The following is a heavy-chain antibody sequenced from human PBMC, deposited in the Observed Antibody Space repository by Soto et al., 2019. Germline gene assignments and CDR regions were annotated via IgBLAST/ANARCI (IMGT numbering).Heavy chain of an antibody. CDR3: ARGLTTWDY. CDR1: GYTFTSYD. J-gene: IGHJ4*02. V-gene: IGHV1-18*01. CDR2: ISVHSGNT. Sequence: QVQLVQSGAEVKKPGASVKVSCKASGYTFTSYDISWVRQAPGQGLEWMGWISVHSGNTNYVQNLQGRVTMTIDTSTSTAYMELRSMRSDDTAVYYCARGLTTWDYWGQGTLVTVSS.